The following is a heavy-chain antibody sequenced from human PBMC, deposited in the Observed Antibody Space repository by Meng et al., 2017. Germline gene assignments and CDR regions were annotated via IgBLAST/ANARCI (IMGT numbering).Heavy chain of an antibody. D-gene: IGHD5-12*01. CDR1: GYTFTGYY. CDR3: ARSIVATMVFDY. V-gene: IGHV1-2*06. CDR2: INPNSGGT. J-gene: IGHJ4*02. Sequence: QVQLVQLGAEVKKPGASVKGSCKASGYTFTGYYMHWVRQAPGQGLEWMGRINPNSGGTNYVQKFQGRVTMTRDTSISTAYMELSRLRSDDTAVYYCARSIVATMVFDYWGQGTLVTVSS.